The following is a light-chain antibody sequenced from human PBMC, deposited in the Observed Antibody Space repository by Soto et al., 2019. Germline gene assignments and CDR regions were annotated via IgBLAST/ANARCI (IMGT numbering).Light chain of an antibody. CDR2: ATS. CDR1: QSIRNY. V-gene: IGKV1-39*01. CDR3: QQGYNTLFT. Sequence: DIQMTQSPSSLSASVGDRVTITCRASQSIRNYLRWYQHKPGKAPKLLIYATSTLQSEVLSRFSGSGSGTDFTLTITNLQPEDFATYYCQQGYNTLFTFGDGTKVDIK. J-gene: IGKJ4*01.